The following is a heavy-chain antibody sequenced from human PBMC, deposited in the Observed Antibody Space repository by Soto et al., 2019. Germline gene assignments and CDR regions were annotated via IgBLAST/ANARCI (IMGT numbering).Heavy chain of an antibody. CDR1: GGSVSSGSYY. Sequence: SETLSLTCTVSGGSVSSGSYYWSWIRQPPGKGLEWIGYIYYSGSTNYNPSLKSRATISVDTSKNQFSLKLSSVTAADTAVYYCARAPRGRIVGATTDDYWGQGTLVTVSS. V-gene: IGHV4-61*01. J-gene: IGHJ4*02. CDR3: ARAPRGRIVGATTDDY. D-gene: IGHD1-26*01. CDR2: IYYSGST.